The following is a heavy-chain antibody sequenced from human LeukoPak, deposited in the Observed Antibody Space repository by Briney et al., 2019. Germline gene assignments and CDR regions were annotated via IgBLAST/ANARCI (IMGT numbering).Heavy chain of an antibody. J-gene: IGHJ4*02. CDR3: ARVDTYSYGYDY. V-gene: IGHV3-53*01. CDR1: GFTVSSNY. CDR2: IYSGGST. Sequence: PGGSLRLSCAASGFTVSSNYMSWARQAPGKGLEWVSVIYSGGSTYYADSVKGRFTISRDNSKNTLYLQMNSLRAEDTAVYYCARVDTYSYGYDYWGQGTLVTVSS. D-gene: IGHD5-18*01.